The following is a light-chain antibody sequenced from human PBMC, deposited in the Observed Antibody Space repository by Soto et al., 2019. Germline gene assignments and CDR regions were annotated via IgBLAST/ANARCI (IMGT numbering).Light chain of an antibody. V-gene: IGKV1-39*01. CDR1: QIISIY. CDR3: QQTYSTPWT. CDR2: SAS. Sequence: DIQMTQSPSSLSASVGDRVTITCRASQIISIYLNWYQQKPGKAPKLLIYSASSLQSGVPSRFSGSGSGSDFTLTIRSLQPEDFATYYCQQTYSTPWTFGQGTQVEIK. J-gene: IGKJ1*01.